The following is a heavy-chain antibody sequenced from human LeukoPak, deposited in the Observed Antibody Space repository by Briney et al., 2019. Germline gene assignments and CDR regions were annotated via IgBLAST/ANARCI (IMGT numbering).Heavy chain of an antibody. D-gene: IGHD3-3*01. CDR2: IYYSGST. CDR1: GGSISSYY. CDR3: ARIPYDFWSGSAFDY. J-gene: IGHJ4*02. V-gene: IGHV4-59*01. Sequence: PSETLSLTCTGSGGSISSYYWSWIRQPPGKGLEWIGYIYYSGSTHYNPSLKSRVTISVDTAKNQFSLKLSSGPAADTAVYYCARIPYDFWSGSAFDYWGQGTLVTVSS.